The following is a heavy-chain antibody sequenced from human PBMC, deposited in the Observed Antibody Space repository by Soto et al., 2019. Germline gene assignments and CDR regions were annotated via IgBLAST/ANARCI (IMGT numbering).Heavy chain of an antibody. J-gene: IGHJ4*02. CDR1: GFTFSSLA. CDR3: AKDLQFSGWLSAQTFDY. D-gene: IGHD6-19*01. V-gene: IGHV3-23*01. CDR2: ITGSGASS. Sequence: EVQLLESGGGLLKPGGSLRLSFPASGFTFSSLAMSWFGKAPGKGLECVSSITGSGASSYYADSVKGRFTISRDKSKNTLYLQMNSLRAEDTAVYYCAKDLQFSGWLSAQTFDYWGQGTQVTVSS.